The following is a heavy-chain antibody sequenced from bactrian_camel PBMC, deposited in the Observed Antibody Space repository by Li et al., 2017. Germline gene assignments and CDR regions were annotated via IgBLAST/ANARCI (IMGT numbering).Heavy chain of an antibody. J-gene: IGHJ4*01. CDR3: AEGRGGRGEHCYSLNY. V-gene: IGHV3S40*01. D-gene: IGHD3*01. Sequence: VQLVESGGGLVQPGGSLRLSCAASGFSFRLATLSWVRQLLGKGVEWVATIGASSHYANSVKGRFTISQDSARNTVYLQMNNLQPEDTATYYSAEGRGGRGEHCYSLNYWGQGTQVTVS. CDR1: GFSFRLAT. CDR2: IGASS.